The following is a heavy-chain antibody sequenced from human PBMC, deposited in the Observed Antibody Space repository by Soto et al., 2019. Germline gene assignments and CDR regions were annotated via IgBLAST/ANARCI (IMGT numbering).Heavy chain of an antibody. CDR1: GYTFTSYY. CDR2: INPSGGST. V-gene: IGHV1-46*01. D-gene: IGHD2-2*01. Sequence: ASVKVSCKASGYTFTSYYMHWVRQAPGQGLERMGIINPSGGSTSYAQKFQGRVTMTRDTSTSTVYMELSSLRSEDTAVYYCASLWTPGYCSSTSCPVLGMDVWGQGTTVTVSS. J-gene: IGHJ6*02. CDR3: ASLWTPGYCSSTSCPVLGMDV.